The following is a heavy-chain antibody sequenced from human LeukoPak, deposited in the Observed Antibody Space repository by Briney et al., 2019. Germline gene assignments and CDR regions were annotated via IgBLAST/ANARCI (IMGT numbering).Heavy chain of an antibody. CDR1: GFTFSSYA. J-gene: IGHJ6*02. CDR3: ARDLAGWARPRGMDV. V-gene: IGHV3-30-3*01. Sequence: GRSLRLSCAASGFTFSSYAMHWVRQAPGKGLEWVAVISYDGSNKYYADSVKGRFTISRDNSKNTLYLQMNSLRAEDTAVYYCARDLAGWARPRGMDVWGQGTTVTVSS. CDR2: ISYDGSNK. D-gene: IGHD6-6*01.